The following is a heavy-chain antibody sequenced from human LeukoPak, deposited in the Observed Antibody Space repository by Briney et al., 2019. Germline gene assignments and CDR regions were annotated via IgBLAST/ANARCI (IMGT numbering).Heavy chain of an antibody. Sequence: PGGSLRLSCAASRFTFSSYAMNWVRQAPGKGLEWVSAISGDSRYIYYADSVRGRFTISRDNAENSLYLQMHSLRVEDTAVYYCARAPTVLVGYCSSSSCQADYWGQGTLVTVSS. D-gene: IGHD2-2*01. CDR2: ISGDSRYI. CDR1: RFTFSSYA. V-gene: IGHV3-21*01. J-gene: IGHJ4*02. CDR3: ARAPTVLVGYCSSSSCQADY.